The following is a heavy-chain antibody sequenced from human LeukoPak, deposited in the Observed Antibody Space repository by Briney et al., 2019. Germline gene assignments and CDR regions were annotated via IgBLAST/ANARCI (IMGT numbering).Heavy chain of an antibody. Sequence: PSETLSLTCTVSGGSISSYHWIWIRQPPGKGLEWIGYIHYSGSTNYNPSLKSRVTTSVDTSKKQFSLKLRSVTAADTAVYYCARDDSSGYIYLQHWGQGTLVTVSS. CDR3: ARDDSSGYIYLQH. J-gene: IGHJ1*01. D-gene: IGHD3-22*01. CDR2: IHYSGST. V-gene: IGHV4-59*08. CDR1: GGSISSYH.